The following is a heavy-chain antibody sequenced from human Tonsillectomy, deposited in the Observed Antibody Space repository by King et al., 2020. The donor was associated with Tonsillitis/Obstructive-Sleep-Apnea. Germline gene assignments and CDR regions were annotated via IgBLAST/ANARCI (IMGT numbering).Heavy chain of an antibody. Sequence: VQLVESGAEVKKPGSSVKVSCKASRGTFSSYAISWVRQAPGQGLEWMGGIIPIFGTANYAQKFQGRVTITADESTSTAYMELSSLRSEDTAVYYCARGEPNYYDSSGYYYPASYDYWGQGTLVTVSS. J-gene: IGHJ4*02. V-gene: IGHV1-69*01. CDR3: ARGEPNYYDSSGYYYPASYDY. CDR2: IIPIFGTA. D-gene: IGHD3-22*01. CDR1: RGTFSSYA.